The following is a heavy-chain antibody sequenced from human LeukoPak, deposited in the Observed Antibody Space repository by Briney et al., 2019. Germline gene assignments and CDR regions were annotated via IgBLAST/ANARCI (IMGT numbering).Heavy chain of an antibody. CDR1: GGSISSFY. V-gene: IGHV4-59*01. J-gene: IGHJ4*02. D-gene: IGHD2-2*01. CDR2: IYYTGST. Sequence: SETLSLTCTVSGGSISSFYWHWIRRPPGKGLEWIGNIYYTGSTNYNPSLKSRVTISVDRSKNQFSLKLTSLTAADTAVYYCAREGCSSTSCSQTSFDSWGQGTLVSVSS. CDR3: AREGCSSTSCSQTSFDS.